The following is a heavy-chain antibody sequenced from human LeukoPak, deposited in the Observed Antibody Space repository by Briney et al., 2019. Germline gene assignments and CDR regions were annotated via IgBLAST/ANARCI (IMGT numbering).Heavy chain of an antibody. CDR3: AREVEQWLSPYYFDY. D-gene: IGHD6-19*01. J-gene: IGHJ4*02. CDR2: IYYSGTT. V-gene: IGHV4-39*07. Sequence: PSEALSLTCTVSGGSISRSDYYWGWIRQPPGKGLEWIASIYYSGTTYYNPSLKSRVTMSVDTSKNQVSLKLSSVTAADTALYYCAREVEQWLSPYYFDYWGQGILVTVSS. CDR1: GGSISRSDYY.